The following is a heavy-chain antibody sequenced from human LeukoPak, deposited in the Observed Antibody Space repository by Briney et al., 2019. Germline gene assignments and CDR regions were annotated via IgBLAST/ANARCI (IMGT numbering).Heavy chain of an antibody. V-gene: IGHV4-59*01. CDR2: IYYRGST. CDR1: GGSISSYY. J-gene: IGHJ4*02. Sequence: PSETLSLTCTVSGGSISSYYWSWIRQPPGKELEWIGYIYYRGSTNYNPSLKSRVTISVDTSKNQFSLKLSSVTAADTAVYYCARDRYSSSSLDYXGXGTLVTVSS. CDR3: ARDRYSSSSLDY. D-gene: IGHD6-13*01.